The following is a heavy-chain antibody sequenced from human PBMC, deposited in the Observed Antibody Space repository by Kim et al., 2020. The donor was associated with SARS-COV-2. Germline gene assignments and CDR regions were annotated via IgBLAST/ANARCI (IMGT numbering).Heavy chain of an antibody. V-gene: IGHV3-53*01. CDR1: GFTVSSNY. CDR2: IYSGGST. CDR3: ARAPRIAAVEWFYYYYGMDV. D-gene: IGHD6-13*01. Sequence: GGSLRLSCAASGFTVSSNYMSWVRQAPGKGLEWVSVIYSGGSTYYADSVKGRFTISRDNSKNTMYLQMNSLGAEDTAVYYCARAPRIAAVEWFYYYYGMDVWGQGTTVTVSS. J-gene: IGHJ6*02.